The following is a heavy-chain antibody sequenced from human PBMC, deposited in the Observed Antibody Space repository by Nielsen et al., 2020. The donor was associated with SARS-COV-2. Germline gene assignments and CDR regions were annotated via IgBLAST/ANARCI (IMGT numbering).Heavy chain of an antibody. CDR1: GSTFSSYG. CDR3: ARDLFAESGH. J-gene: IGHJ4*02. V-gene: IGHV3-33*01. Sequence: CAGCGSTFSSYGMHWVRQAPGKGLEWVAVIWYDGSNKYYADSVKGRFTISRDNSKNTLYLQMNSLRAEDTAVYYCARDLFAESGHWGQGTLVTVSS. CDR2: IWYDGSNK. D-gene: IGHD3-3*01.